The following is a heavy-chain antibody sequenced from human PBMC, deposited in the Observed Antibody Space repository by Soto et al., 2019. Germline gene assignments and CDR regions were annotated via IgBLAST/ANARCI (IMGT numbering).Heavy chain of an antibody. Sequence: LGESLKISCKGSGYSFTSYWISWVRQMPGKGLEWMGRIDPSDSYTNYSPSFQGHVTISADKSISTAYLQWSSLKASDTAMYYCARAGYGDYFNGWFDPWGQGTLVTVSS. D-gene: IGHD4-17*01. CDR3: ARAGYGDYFNGWFDP. V-gene: IGHV5-10-1*01. CDR2: IDPSDSYT. CDR1: GYSFTSYW. J-gene: IGHJ5*02.